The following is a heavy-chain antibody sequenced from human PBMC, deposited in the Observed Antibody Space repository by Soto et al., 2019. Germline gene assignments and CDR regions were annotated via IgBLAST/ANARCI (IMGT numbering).Heavy chain of an antibody. CDR3: ARSETDYSTFDY. CDR2: INAGNGDT. V-gene: IGHV1-3*01. CDR1: GYTFTRNA. D-gene: IGHD3-9*01. J-gene: IGHJ4*02. Sequence: ASVKVSCQASGYTFTRNAIHWVRQAPGQRLEWIGRINAGNGDTKYSQKFQGRVTITRDTSASAAYMELSTLGSEDTSVYFCARSETDYSTFDYWGQGTLVTVSS.